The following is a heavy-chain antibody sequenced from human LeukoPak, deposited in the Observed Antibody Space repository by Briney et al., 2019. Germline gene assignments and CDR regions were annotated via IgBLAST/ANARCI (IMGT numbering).Heavy chain of an antibody. Sequence: ASVKVSCKASGYTFTGYYMHWVRQAPGQGLEWMGWINPNSGGTNYAQKFQGRVTMTRDTSISTAYMELSRLRSDDTAVYYCARGYSGYDFPYYFDYWGQGTLVTVSS. V-gene: IGHV1-2*02. CDR3: ARGYSGYDFPYYFDY. D-gene: IGHD5-12*01. CDR2: INPNSGGT. J-gene: IGHJ4*02. CDR1: GYTFTGYY.